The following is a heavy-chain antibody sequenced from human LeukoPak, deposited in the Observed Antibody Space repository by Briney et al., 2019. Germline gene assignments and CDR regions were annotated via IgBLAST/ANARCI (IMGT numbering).Heavy chain of an antibody. CDR1: GGSLSGYY. D-gene: IGHD1-26*01. CDR2: INHSGGT. J-gene: IGHJ6*03. V-gene: IGHV4-34*01. CDR3: ARGVRHGSYSPVTPGYYYYMDV. Sequence: PSETLSLTCAVYGGSLSGYYWSWIRQPPGKGLEWIGEINHSGGTNYNPSLKSRVTISVDTSKNQFSLKLSSVTAADTAVYYCARGVRHGSYSPVTPGYYYYMDVWGKGTTVTVSS.